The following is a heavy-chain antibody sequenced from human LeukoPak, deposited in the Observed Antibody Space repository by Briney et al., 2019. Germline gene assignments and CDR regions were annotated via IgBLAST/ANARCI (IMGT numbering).Heavy chain of an antibody. Sequence: GGSLRLSCAASVFTFSSYSMNSVRQAPGKGLEWVSSISSSSSYIYYADSVKGRFTISRDNAKNSLYLQMNSLRAEDTAVYYCARELSAARTIIYYYYYGMDVWGQGTTVTVSS. CDR1: VFTFSSYS. CDR3: ARELSAARTIIYYYYYGMDV. CDR2: ISSSSSYI. V-gene: IGHV3-21*01. D-gene: IGHD6-13*01. J-gene: IGHJ6*02.